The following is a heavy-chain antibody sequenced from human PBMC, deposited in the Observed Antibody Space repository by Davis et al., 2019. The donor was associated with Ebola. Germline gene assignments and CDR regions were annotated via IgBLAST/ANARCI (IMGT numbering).Heavy chain of an antibody. CDR3: ARYLVPAGRDAFDI. CDR1: GYTFPKFY. CDR2: IIPIFGTA. J-gene: IGHJ3*02. V-gene: IGHV1-69*13. D-gene: IGHD2-2*01. Sequence: AAPVKVSCKASGYTFPKFYMHWVRQAPGQGLEWMGGIIPIFGTANYAQKFQGRVTITADESTSTAYMELSSLRSEDTAVYYCARYLVPAGRDAFDIWGQGTMVTVSS.